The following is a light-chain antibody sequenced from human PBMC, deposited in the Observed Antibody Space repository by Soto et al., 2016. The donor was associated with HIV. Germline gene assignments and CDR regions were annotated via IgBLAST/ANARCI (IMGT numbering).Light chain of an antibody. CDR2: QAS. V-gene: IGKV1-5*03. CDR3: QQYKTYSGT. J-gene: IGKJ1*01. CDR1: QIIDWC. Sequence: DIQMTQFPSRLSASVGDRVSITCRASQIIDWCLAWYQQRPGQAPKLLMSQASVLESGVPSRFSGSRSGTEFTLTVSSLQPDDFATYYCQQYKTYSGTFGQGTKLDIK.